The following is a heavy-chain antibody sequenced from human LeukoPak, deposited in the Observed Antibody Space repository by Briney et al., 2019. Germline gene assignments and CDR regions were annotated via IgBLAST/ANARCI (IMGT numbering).Heavy chain of an antibody. CDR3: ARGPCIGGDCYSYYFDY. J-gene: IGHJ4*02. Sequence: ASVKVSCKASGYTFTSYDITWVRQATGQGLEWMGWMNPNSGNTGYAQKFQGRVTMTRNTSISTAYMELSSLRSEDTAVYYCARGPCIGGDCYSYYFDYWGQGTLVTVSS. D-gene: IGHD2-21*02. V-gene: IGHV1-8*01. CDR2: MNPNSGNT. CDR1: GYTFTSYD.